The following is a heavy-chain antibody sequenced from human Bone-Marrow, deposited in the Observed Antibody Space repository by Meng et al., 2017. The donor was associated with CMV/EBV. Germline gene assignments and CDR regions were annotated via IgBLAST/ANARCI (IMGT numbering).Heavy chain of an antibody. Sequence: GGSLRLSCAASGFIFSSYWMSWVRQAPGKGLEWVANIKQDGTEKYYVDSVKGRFTIYRDNTKNSLYLQMHSLRAEDTAVYYCARDPVVSGDYYFDYWGQGKLVTVSS. CDR1: GFIFSSYW. V-gene: IGHV3-7*01. D-gene: IGHD2-15*01. CDR2: IKQDGTEK. CDR3: ARDPVVSGDYYFDY. J-gene: IGHJ4*02.